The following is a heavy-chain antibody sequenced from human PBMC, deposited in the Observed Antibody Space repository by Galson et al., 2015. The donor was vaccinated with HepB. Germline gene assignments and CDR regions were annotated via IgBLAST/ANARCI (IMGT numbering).Heavy chain of an antibody. CDR3: AREKEGAAAGTIDY. V-gene: IGHV1-18*04. J-gene: IGHJ4*02. D-gene: IGHD6-13*01. Sequence: SVKVSCKASGYTFTSYGISWVRQAPGQGLEWMGWISAYNGNTNYAQKLQGRVTMTTDTSTSTAYMELRSLRSDDTAVYYCAREKEGAAAGTIDYWGQGTLVTVSS. CDR2: ISAYNGNT. CDR1: GYTFTSYG.